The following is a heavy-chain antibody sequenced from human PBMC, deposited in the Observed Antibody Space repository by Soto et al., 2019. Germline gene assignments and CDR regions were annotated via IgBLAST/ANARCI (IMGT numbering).Heavy chain of an antibody. CDR2: ISYDGSNK. Sequence: GGSLRLSCAASGFTFSSYAMHWVRQAPGKGLEWVAVISYDGSNKYYADSVKGRFTISRDNSKNTLYLQMNSLRAEDTAVYYCAREVYDSRGYYFDYWGQGSLVTVSS. CDR1: GFTFSSYA. J-gene: IGHJ4*02. CDR3: AREVYDSRGYYFDY. D-gene: IGHD3-22*01. V-gene: IGHV3-30-3*01.